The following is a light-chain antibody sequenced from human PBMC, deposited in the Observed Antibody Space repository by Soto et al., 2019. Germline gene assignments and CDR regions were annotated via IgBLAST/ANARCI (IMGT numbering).Light chain of an antibody. CDR2: GAS. CDR1: QSVRSN. Sequence: EIVLTQSPATLSVSSGERATLSCRASQSVRSNLAWYQQKPGQGPRLLIFGASTRATNIPARFSGSGSGTEFTLTISSLQPDDFATYYCQHYNSYSEAFGQGTKVDIK. CDR3: QHYNSYSEA. V-gene: IGKV3-15*01. J-gene: IGKJ1*01.